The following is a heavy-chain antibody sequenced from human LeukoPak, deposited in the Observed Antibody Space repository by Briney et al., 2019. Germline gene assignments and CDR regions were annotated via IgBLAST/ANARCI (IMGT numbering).Heavy chain of an antibody. J-gene: IGHJ4*02. CDR2: INHSGST. CDR1: GGSFSGYY. V-gene: IGHV4-34*01. CDR3: ARDDTYFYDSSGHGFDF. Sequence: PSETLSLTCAVYGGSFSGYYWSWIRQPPGKGLEWIGEINHSGSTNYNPSLKRRVTISVDTSKNQFSLKLSSVTAADTALYFCARDDTYFYDSSGHGFDFWGQGTLVTVSS. D-gene: IGHD3-22*01.